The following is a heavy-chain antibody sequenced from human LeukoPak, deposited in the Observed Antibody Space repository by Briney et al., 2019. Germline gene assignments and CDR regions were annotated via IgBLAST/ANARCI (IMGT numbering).Heavy chain of an antibody. CDR2: ISYSGAT. CDR1: GDSISRGGYS. J-gene: IGHJ4*02. Sequence: SETLSLTCAVSGDSISRGGYSWSWIRQSPGKGLVLVASISYSGATFYYPSLKSRLTISKDTSKNHFSLELSSVTAADTALYYCARSVFTGAYPDFFDFWGQGALVTVSS. CDR3: ARSVFTGAYPDFFDF. V-gene: IGHV4-30-4*07.